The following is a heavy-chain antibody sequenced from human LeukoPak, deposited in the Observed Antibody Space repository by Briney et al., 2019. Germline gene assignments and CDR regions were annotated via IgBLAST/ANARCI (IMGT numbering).Heavy chain of an antibody. CDR1: GFTFSGYA. J-gene: IGHJ4*02. CDR3: AKARLSTGWAYNDY. Sequence: PGGSLRLSCAASGFTFSGYAMSLVRQAPGKGLEWVSAIVGGGGTTFYADSVKGRFTISRDNSKNTVYLQMNSLRAEDTAVYFCAKARLSTGWAYNDYWGQGTLVTVSS. V-gene: IGHV3-23*01. CDR2: IVGGGGTT. D-gene: IGHD6-19*01.